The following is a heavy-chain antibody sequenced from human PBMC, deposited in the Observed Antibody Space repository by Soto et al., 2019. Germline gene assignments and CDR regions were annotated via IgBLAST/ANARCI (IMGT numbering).Heavy chain of an antibody. CDR1: GFTFSSYA. V-gene: IGHV3-23*01. J-gene: IGHJ6*02. CDR3: AKGMTTVVNRYYYGMDV. Sequence: PGGSLRLSCAASGFTFSSYAMSWVRQAPGKGLEWVSAISGSGGSTYYADSVKGRFTISRDNSKNTLYLQMNSLRAEDTAVYYCAKGMTTVVNRYYYGMDVWGQGTTVTVSS. CDR2: ISGSGGST. D-gene: IGHD4-17*01.